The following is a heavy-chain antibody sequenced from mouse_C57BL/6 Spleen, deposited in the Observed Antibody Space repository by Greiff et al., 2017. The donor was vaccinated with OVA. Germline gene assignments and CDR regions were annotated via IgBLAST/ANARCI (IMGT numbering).Heavy chain of an antibody. V-gene: IGHV1-55*01. Sequence: VQLQQSGAELVKPGASVKMSCKASGYTFTSYWITWVKQRPGQGLEWIGDIYPGSGSTNYNEKFKSKATLTVDTSSSTAYMQLSSLTSEDSAVYYCARSRRNYYAMDYWGQGTSVTVSS. CDR1: GYTFTSYW. J-gene: IGHJ4*01. CDR3: ARSRRNYYAMDY. CDR2: IYPGSGST.